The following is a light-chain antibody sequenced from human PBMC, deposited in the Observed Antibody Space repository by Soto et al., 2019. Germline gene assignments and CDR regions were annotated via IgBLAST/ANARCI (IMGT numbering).Light chain of an antibody. CDR1: ESVSSVY. Sequence: EIVLTQSPGTLSLSPGERATLSCRASESVSSVYLAWYQHKPGQAPRLLIFGASSMATAIPDRFSGSGSATDFTLTISRLEPEEFAVYYCQHYGGSLTFGQGTRLEIK. V-gene: IGKV3-20*01. CDR2: GAS. CDR3: QHYGGSLT. J-gene: IGKJ5*01.